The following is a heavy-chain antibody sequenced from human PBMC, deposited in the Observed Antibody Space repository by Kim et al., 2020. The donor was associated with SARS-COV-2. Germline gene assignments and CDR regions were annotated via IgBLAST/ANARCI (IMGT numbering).Heavy chain of an antibody. Sequence: GGSLRLSCAASGFTFSSYAMHWVRQAPGKGLEWVAVISYDGSNKYYADSVKGRFTISRDNSKNTLYLQMNILRAEDTAVYYCARAAPGGYYYGMDVWGQGTTVTVSS. J-gene: IGHJ6*02. D-gene: IGHD2-15*01. V-gene: IGHV3-30*04. CDR1: GFTFSSYA. CDR3: ARAAPGGYYYGMDV. CDR2: ISYDGSNK.